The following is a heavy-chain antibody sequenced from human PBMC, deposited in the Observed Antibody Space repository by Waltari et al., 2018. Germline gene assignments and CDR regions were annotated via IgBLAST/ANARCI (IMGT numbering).Heavy chain of an antibody. V-gene: IGHV1-8*01. CDR3: ARGFRGHDAFDI. CDR1: GYTFTSYD. D-gene: IGHD3-10*01. Sequence: QVQLVQSGAEVKRPGASVKVSCKASGYTFTSYDINWVRQATGQGLEWMGWMNPNSGYTAYAQNFQGRVTITRDTSIRTAYMELSSLTSEDTAVYYCARGFRGHDAFDILGQGTMVTVSS. CDR2: MNPNSGYT. J-gene: IGHJ3*02.